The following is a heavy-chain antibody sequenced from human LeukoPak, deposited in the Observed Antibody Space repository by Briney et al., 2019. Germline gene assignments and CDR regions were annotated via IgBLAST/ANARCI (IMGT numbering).Heavy chain of an antibody. V-gene: IGHV4-39*07. CDR1: GGSISSSSYY. CDR3: ARGHYYGSGSYPADI. D-gene: IGHD3-10*01. CDR2: IYYSEST. Sequence: SETLSLTCTVSGGSISSSSYYWGWIRQPPGKGLEWSVNIYYSESTYCNPSLKSRVTISVDTSKNQFSLKLSSVTAADTAVYYCARGHYYGSGSYPADIWGQGAMVTVSS. J-gene: IGHJ3*02.